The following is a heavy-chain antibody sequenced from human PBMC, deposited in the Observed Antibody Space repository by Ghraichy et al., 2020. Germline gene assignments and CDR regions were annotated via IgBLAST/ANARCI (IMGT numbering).Heavy chain of an antibody. CDR1: GFFFSSYS. Sequence: ESLNISCAASGFFFSSYSMNWVRQAPGKGLEWVSYISSDGGAIYYADSVKGRFTISRDNAKNSVSLQINGLRDEDTAVYYCARGAPRLDYWGQGTLVTV. CDR3: ARGAPRLDY. J-gene: IGHJ4*02. CDR2: ISSDGGAI. V-gene: IGHV3-48*02.